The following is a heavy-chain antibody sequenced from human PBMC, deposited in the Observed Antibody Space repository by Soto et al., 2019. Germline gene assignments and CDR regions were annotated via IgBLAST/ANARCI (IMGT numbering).Heavy chain of an antibody. CDR2: IYPGDSDP. J-gene: IGHJ3*02. V-gene: IGHV5-51*01. Sequence: PGESLKISCKGSGYSFTSYWIGWVRQMPGKGLEWMGIIYPGDSDPRYSPSFQGQVTISADKSISTAYLQGSSLKASDTAMYYCARHPILELLSGRNAFDIWGQGTMVTVSS. D-gene: IGHD3-3*01. CDR3: ARHPILELLSGRNAFDI. CDR1: GYSFTSYW.